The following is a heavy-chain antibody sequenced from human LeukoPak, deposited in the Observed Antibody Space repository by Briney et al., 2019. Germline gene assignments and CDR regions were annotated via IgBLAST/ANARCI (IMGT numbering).Heavy chain of an antibody. Sequence: SETLSLTCTVSGGSISSSSYYWGWIRQPPGKGLEWIGSIYYSDGSTYYNPSLKSRVTISVDMSKNQFSLKLSSVTAADTAVYYCARVGPGCSSTSTPSLCGFDPWGQGTLVTVSS. CDR1: GGSISSSSYY. V-gene: IGHV4-39*07. CDR3: ARVGPGCSSTSTPSLCGFDP. D-gene: IGHD2-2*01. J-gene: IGHJ5*02. CDR2: IYYSDGST.